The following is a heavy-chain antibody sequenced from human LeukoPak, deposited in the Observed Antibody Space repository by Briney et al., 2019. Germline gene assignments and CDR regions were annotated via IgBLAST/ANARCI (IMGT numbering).Heavy chain of an antibody. CDR1: GYPFTGYY. D-gene: IGHD3-10*01. Sequence: GASAKVSCKASGYPFTGYYMHWVRQAPGQRLEWMGWINPNSGGTNYAQKFQGRVTMTRDTSISTAYMELSRLRSDDTAVYYCATILWFRELSFDYWGQGTLVTVSS. J-gene: IGHJ4*02. CDR2: INPNSGGT. CDR3: ATILWFRELSFDY. V-gene: IGHV1-2*02.